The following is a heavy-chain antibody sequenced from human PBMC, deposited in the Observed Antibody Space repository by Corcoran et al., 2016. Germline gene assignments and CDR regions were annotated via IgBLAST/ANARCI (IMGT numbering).Heavy chain of an antibody. J-gene: IGHJ3*02. CDR2: ISVSSTTI. D-gene: IGHD4-4*01. Sequence: EVQLVESGGGLVQPGGSLRLSCAASGFTFSRYSMNWVRQAPGKGLEWVSYISVSSTTISYADSVKGRFTISRDNAKNSLYLQMNSLRVEDTAVYYCASYAYSNGDAFDIWGQGTMVTVSS. CDR3: ASYAYSNGDAFDI. V-gene: IGHV3-48*04. CDR1: GFTFSRYS.